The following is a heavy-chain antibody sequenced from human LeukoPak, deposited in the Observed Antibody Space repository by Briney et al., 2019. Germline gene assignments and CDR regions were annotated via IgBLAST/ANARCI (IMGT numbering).Heavy chain of an antibody. Sequence: GGSLRLSCAASGFTVSSNYMSWVRQAPGKGLEWVSLIYGGGSTYYADSVKGRFTISRDNSKNTLYLQMNSLKTEDTAVYYCTRRVIDYGVDFDYWGQGTLVTVSS. CDR2: IYGGGST. J-gene: IGHJ4*02. CDR1: GFTVSSNY. V-gene: IGHV3-53*01. D-gene: IGHD4-17*01. CDR3: TRRVIDYGVDFDY.